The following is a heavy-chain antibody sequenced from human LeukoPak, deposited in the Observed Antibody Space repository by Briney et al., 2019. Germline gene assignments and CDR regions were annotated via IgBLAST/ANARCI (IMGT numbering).Heavy chain of an antibody. CDR2: SRNKARSYTT. CDR3: SKAREVAGYWYFGL. J-gene: IGHJ2*01. CDR1: GFTFGDHY. D-gene: IGHD6-19*01. V-gene: IGHV3-72*01. Sequence: PGGSLRLSCAASGFTFGDHYMDWVRQAPGKGLEWVGRSRNKARSYTTEYAASVKGRFTISRDGSSDSLYLQMNSLKTEDTAVYYCSKAREVAGYWYFGLWGRGTLVTVSS.